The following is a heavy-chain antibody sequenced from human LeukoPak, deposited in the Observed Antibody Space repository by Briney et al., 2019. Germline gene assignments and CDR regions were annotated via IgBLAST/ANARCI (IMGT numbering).Heavy chain of an antibody. D-gene: IGHD3-9*01. CDR1: GYTFTGCF. V-gene: IGHV1-2*02. CDR3: ARVHATGYFSLDLGY. Sequence: GASVRVSCKASGYTFTGCFMHWVRQAPGQGLDWMGWINPNTGGTKYAQKFQGRVTMTRDTSIGTAYMELSTVTSDDTAVYFCARVHATGYFSLDLGYWGQGTLVTVSS. CDR2: INPNTGGT. J-gene: IGHJ4*02.